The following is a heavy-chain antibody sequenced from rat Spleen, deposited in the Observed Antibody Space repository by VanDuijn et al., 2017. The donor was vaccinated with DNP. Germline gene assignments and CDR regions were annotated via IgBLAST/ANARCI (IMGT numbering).Heavy chain of an antibody. V-gene: IGHV5S10*01. CDR3: TSHHTTGDFDY. CDR2: IIYDGGRT. D-gene: IGHD1-7*01. CDR1: GFTFSDYN. Sequence: EVQLVESGGGLVQSGRSLKVSCAASGFTFSDYNMAWVRQAPKKSLEWVADIIYDGGRTYYRDSVKGRFTISRDNAKNTLYLQMDSLMSEDTATYYCTSHHTTGDFDYWGQGVMVTVSS. J-gene: IGHJ2*01.